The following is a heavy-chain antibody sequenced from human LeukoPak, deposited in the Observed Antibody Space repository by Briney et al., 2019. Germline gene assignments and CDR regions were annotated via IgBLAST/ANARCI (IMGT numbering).Heavy chain of an antibody. J-gene: IGHJ4*02. CDR3: TRNRGYYVNDY. CDR1: GGSISGYY. Sequence: PSETLSLTCTVSGGSISGYYWSWIRQPPGKGLEWIAYIYYNGISNYNPSLKSRVIISVDTSKNQFSLKVSSVTAADTAVYYCTRNRGYYVNDYWGQGILVTVSS. D-gene: IGHD1-26*01. V-gene: IGHV4-59*01. CDR2: IYYNGIS.